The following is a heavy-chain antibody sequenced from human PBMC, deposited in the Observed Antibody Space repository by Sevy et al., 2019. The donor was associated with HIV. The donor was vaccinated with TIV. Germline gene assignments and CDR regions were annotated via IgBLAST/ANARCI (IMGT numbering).Heavy chain of an antibody. CDR2: IHYTGGT. Sequence: SETLSLTCTVSGGSISNSDSYWSWIRQPPGKGLEWIGYIHYTGGTYYNPFRKSRVAMSVDTYEKQFSLKLSSMTEADTAVYYCASKRGYNHGPFDYWGQGTLVTVSS. V-gene: IGHV4-30-4*02. CDR1: GGSISNSDSY. J-gene: IGHJ4*02. CDR3: ASKRGYNHGPFDY. D-gene: IGHD5-12*01.